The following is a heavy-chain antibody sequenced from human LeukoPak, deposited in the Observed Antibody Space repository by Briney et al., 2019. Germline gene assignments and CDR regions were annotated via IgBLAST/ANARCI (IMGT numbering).Heavy chain of an antibody. V-gene: IGHV1-69*05. D-gene: IGHD1-26*01. Sequence: PEASVKVSCKASGGTFSSYAISWVRQAPGQGLEWMGGIIPIFGTANYAQKFQGRVTITTDESTSTAYMELSSLRSEDTAVYYCARGSRIVGATSRLDPWGQGTLVTVSS. CDR2: IIPIFGTA. CDR3: ARGSRIVGATSRLDP. J-gene: IGHJ5*02. CDR1: GGTFSSYA.